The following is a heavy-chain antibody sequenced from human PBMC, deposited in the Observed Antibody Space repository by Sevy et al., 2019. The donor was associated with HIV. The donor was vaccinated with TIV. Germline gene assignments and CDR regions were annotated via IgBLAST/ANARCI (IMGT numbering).Heavy chain of an antibody. V-gene: IGHV3-23*01. Sequence: GGSLRLSCAASGFTFSSYAMSWVRQAPGKGLEWVSAISGSGGSTYYANSVKGRLTISRDNSKNKLYLQMNSLRAEDMAVHDCAKDPRLIVGAYTFDYRGQGTLVTVSS. CDR3: AKDPRLIVGAYTFDY. CDR1: GFTFSSYA. CDR2: ISGSGGST. J-gene: IGHJ4*02. D-gene: IGHD1-26*01.